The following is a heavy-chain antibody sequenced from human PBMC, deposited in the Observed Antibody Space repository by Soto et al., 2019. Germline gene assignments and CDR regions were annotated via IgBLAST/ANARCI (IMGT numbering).Heavy chain of an antibody. CDR3: AKAYYYGSGSYRPSAFDI. V-gene: IGHV3-23*01. CDR1: GFTFSSYA. D-gene: IGHD3-10*01. J-gene: IGHJ3*02. CDR2: ISGSGGST. Sequence: VGSLRLSCAASGFTFSSYAMSWVRQAPGKGLEWVSVISGSGGSTYYADSVKGRFTISRDNSKNTLYLQMNSLRAEDTAVYYCAKAYYYGSGSYRPSAFDIWGQGTMVTVSS.